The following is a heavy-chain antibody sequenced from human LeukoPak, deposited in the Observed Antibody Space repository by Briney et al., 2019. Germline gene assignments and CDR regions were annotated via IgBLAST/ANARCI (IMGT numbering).Heavy chain of an antibody. Sequence: PSEPLSLTGAVHGGSLSGYYWTWIRQPPGKGPEWSGEINYSGITNYNPYLKSRVTISVDTSRNEFSLKVSSVTAADTAVYYCARGPSERYYESSGYYYFDYWGQGTLVTVSS. J-gene: IGHJ4*02. CDR2: INYSGIT. CDR3: ARGPSERYYESSGYYYFDY. D-gene: IGHD3-22*01. CDR1: GGSLSGYY. V-gene: IGHV4-34*01.